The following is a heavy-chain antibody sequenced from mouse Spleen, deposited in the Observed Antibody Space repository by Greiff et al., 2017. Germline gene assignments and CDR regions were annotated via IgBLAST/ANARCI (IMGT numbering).Heavy chain of an antibody. V-gene: IGHV5-9*04. CDR3: ARTGLLPYWYFDV. D-gene: IGHD2-3*01. CDR2: ISSGGGNT. CDR1: GFTFSSYA. Sequence: EVKLVESGGGLVKRGGSLKLSCAASGFTFSSYAMSWVRQTPEKRLEWVATISSGGGNTYYPDSVKGRFTISRDNAKNTLYLQMSSVKSEDTAMYYCARTGLLPYWYFDVWGAGTTVTVSS. J-gene: IGHJ1*01.